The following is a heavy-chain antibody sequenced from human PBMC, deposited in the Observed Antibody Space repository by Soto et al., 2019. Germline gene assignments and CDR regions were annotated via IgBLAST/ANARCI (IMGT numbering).Heavy chain of an antibody. D-gene: IGHD6-13*01. CDR1: GGPINNYY. CDR3: ARLSISWYYFDY. CDR2: IYTSGST. J-gene: IGHJ4*02. V-gene: IGHV4-4*07. Sequence: QVQLQESGPGLLKPSETLSLTCTVSGGPINNYYWSWIRQPAGKGLEWLGRIYTSGSTNYNPSLKSRPSMSIDKYKNQFSLMLTSVTAAETAVYYGARLSISWYYFDYWGPGTLVTVSS.